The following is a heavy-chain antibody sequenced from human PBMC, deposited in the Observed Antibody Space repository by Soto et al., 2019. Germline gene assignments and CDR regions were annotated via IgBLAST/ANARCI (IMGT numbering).Heavy chain of an antibody. CDR2: IYYSGSS. V-gene: IGHV4-59*01. CDR3: ARDRYGSGSPPLGY. D-gene: IGHD3-10*01. J-gene: IGHJ4*02. Sequence: QVQLQESGPGLVKPSETLSLTCTVSGGSISSYYWSWIRQPPGKGLEWIGYIYYSGSSYYNPSLTSRVTISVDTSKNQFSLKLSSVTAADTAVYYCARDRYGSGSPPLGYWGQGTLVTVSS. CDR1: GGSISSYY.